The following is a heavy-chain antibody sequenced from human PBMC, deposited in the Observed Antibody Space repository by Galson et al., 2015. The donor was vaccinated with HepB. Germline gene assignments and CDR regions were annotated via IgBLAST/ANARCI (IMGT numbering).Heavy chain of an antibody. V-gene: IGHV3-7*01. CDR3: ASRDHNAFYI. J-gene: IGHJ3*02. CDR1: GFAFSTYW. D-gene: IGHD5-24*01. CDR2: IKEDGSVK. Sequence: SLRLSCAASGFAFSTYWMSWVRQAPGKGLEWVAHIKEDGSVKYYVDSLKGRFTISRDNAKNSLYLQMNSLRAEDTAVYYCASRDHNAFYIWGQGTMVTVSS.